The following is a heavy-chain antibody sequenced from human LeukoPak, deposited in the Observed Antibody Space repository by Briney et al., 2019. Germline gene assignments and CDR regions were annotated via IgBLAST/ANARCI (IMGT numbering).Heavy chain of an antibody. Sequence: ASVKVSCKASGDTFIAYYMHWVRQAPGQGLEWMGWINPNSGGTNYAQKFQGRVTMTTDTSITTAYMELTRLRSDDTAVYYCANWAATIRNFNYWGQGTLVTVSS. CDR2: INPNSGGT. CDR1: GDTFIAYY. CDR3: ANWAATIRNFNY. V-gene: IGHV1-2*02. D-gene: IGHD5-12*01. J-gene: IGHJ4*02.